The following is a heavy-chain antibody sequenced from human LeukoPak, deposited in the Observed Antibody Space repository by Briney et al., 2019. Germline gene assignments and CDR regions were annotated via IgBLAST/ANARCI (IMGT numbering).Heavy chain of an antibody. D-gene: IGHD3-22*01. J-gene: IGHJ4*02. CDR3: ASSPSYYDSSGYSEPFDY. V-gene: IGHV4-59*01. Sequence: SETLSLTCTVSGGSISSYYWSWIRQPPGKGLEWIGYIYYSGSTNYNPSLQSRVTISIDTSKNQFSLKLNSVTAADTAVYYCASSPSYYDSSGYSEPFDYWGQGSLVTVSP. CDR2: IYYSGST. CDR1: GGSISSYY.